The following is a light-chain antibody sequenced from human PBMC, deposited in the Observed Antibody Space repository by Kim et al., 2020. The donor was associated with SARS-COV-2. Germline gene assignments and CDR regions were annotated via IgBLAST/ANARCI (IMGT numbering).Light chain of an antibody. V-gene: IGKV3-15*01. CDR1: QSVSSN. CDR3: QQYNNWPDT. CDR2: GAS. J-gene: IGKJ2*01. Sequence: EIVLTQSPATLSVSPGERATLSCRASQSVSSNLAWYQQKPGQAPRLLIYGASTRATGIPARFGGRGSGTEFTLTISSLQSEDFAVYYCQQYNNWPDTFGQGTKLEF.